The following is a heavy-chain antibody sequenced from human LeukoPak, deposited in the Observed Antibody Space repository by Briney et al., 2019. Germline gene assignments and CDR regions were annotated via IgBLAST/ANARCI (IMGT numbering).Heavy chain of an antibody. CDR1: GFTFSSYW. J-gene: IGHJ6*03. D-gene: IGHD6-19*01. Sequence: PGGSLRLSCAASGFTFSSYWMHWVRQAPGKGLVWVSRINSDGRSTSYADSVKGRFTISRDNAKNTLYLKMNSLRAEDTAVYYCARDGQWLVPLDYYYMDVWGKGTTVTVSS. V-gene: IGHV3-74*01. CDR2: INSDGRST. CDR3: ARDGQWLVPLDYYYMDV.